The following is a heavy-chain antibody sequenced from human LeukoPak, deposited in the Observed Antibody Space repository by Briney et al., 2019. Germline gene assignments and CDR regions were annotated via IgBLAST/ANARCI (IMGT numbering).Heavy chain of an antibody. Sequence: SETLSLTCAVYGGSFSGYYWSWIRQPPGKGLEWIGEINHSGSTNYNPSLKSRVTISVDTSKNQFSLKLSSATAADTAVYYCARVVGSYYPGRGDFDYWGQGTLVTVSS. CDR1: GGSFSGYY. D-gene: IGHD1-26*01. J-gene: IGHJ4*02. CDR2: INHSGST. CDR3: ARVVGSYYPGRGDFDY. V-gene: IGHV4-34*01.